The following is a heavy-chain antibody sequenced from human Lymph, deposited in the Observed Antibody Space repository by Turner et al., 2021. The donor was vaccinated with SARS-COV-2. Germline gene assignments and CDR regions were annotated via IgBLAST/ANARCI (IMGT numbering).Heavy chain of an antibody. CDR3: ARQRLTRYGMDV. CDR1: GGSISCSSYY. D-gene: IGHD2-21*02. CDR2: IYYSGNT. J-gene: IGHJ6*02. V-gene: IGHV4-39*01. Sequence: QLQLQESGPGLVKPSETLSLTCTVSGGSISCSSYYWGWIRQPPGTGLEWIGSIYYSGNTYYNPSLKSRVTISVDTSKNQFSLELSSVTAADTAVYYCARQRLTRYGMDVWGQGTTVTVSS.